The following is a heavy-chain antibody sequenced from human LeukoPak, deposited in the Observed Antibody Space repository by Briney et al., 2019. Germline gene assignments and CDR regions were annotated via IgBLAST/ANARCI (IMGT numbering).Heavy chain of an antibody. D-gene: IGHD3-22*01. V-gene: IGHV4-39*01. CDR2: IYYSGST. CDR3: ARPYYYDSSGLFDY. Sequence: SETLSLTCTVSGGSISSYYWGWIRQPPGKGLEWIGSIYYSGSTYYNPSLKSRVTISVDTSKNQFSLKLSSVTAADTAVCYCARPYYYDSSGLFDYWGQGTLVTVSS. J-gene: IGHJ4*02. CDR1: GGSISSYY.